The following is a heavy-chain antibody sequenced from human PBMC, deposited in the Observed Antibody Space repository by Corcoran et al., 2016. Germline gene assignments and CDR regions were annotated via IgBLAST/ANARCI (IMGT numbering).Heavy chain of an antibody. CDR1: GGSISSSSYY. V-gene: IGHV4-39*07. Sequence: QLQLQESGPGLVKPSETLSLTCTVSGGSISSSSYYWGWIRQPPGKGLEWIGSIYYSGSTYYNPSLKSRVTISVDTSKNQFSLKLSSVTAADTAVYYCARDPPARGGGMDVWGQGTTVTVSS. CDR3: ARDPPARGGGMDV. J-gene: IGHJ6*02. D-gene: IGHD3-10*01. CDR2: IYYSGST.